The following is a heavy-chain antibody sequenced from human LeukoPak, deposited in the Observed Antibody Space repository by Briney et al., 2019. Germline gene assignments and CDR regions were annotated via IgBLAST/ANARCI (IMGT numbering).Heavy chain of an antibody. V-gene: IGHV3-30*02. Sequence: GGSLRLSCAASGFTFSSYGMHWVRQAPGKGLEWVAFIRYDGSNKYYADSVKGRFTISRDNSKNSLYLQMNSLRAEDTAVYYCARIYDYGGNAPGTDWGQGTLVTVSS. D-gene: IGHD4-23*01. CDR1: GFTFSSYG. CDR2: IRYDGSNK. J-gene: IGHJ4*02. CDR3: ARIYDYGGNAPGTD.